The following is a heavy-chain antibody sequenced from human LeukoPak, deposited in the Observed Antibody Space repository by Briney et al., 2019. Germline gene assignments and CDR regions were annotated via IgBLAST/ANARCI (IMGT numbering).Heavy chain of an antibody. CDR3: ASHGDYGYYYYYMDV. J-gene: IGHJ6*03. V-gene: IGHV4-38-2*01. D-gene: IGHD4-17*01. CDR2: IYHSGST. Sequence: SETLSLTCAVSGYSISSGYYWGWIRQPPGQGLEWIGSIYHSGSTYYNPSLKSRVTISVDTSKNQFSLKLSSVTAADTAVYYCASHGDYGYYYYYMDVWGKGTTVTVSS. CDR1: GYSISSGYY.